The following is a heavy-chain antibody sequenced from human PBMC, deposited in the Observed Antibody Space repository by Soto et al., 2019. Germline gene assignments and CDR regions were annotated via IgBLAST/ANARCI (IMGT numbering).Heavy chain of an antibody. Sequence: ESGGGLVQPGGSLRLSCAASGFTFSAYSMNWVRQAPGKGLEWVSDISSSSSNTYYADSVKGRFTIPRDNAKNSLYLEINIVRAEDTAVYYCRRWVGVETPYLDYWGQRILV. D-gene: IGHD2-15*01. J-gene: IGHJ4*02. CDR2: ISSSSSNT. CDR1: GFTFSAYS. V-gene: IGHV3-48*01. CDR3: RRWVGVETPYLDY.